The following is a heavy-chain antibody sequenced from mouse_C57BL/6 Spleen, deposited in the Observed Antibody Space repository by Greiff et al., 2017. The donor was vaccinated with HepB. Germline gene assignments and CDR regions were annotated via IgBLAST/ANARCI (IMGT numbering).Heavy chain of an antibody. CDR3: AREENYYGVGGEDWYFDV. CDR1: GYSITSGYY. J-gene: IGHJ1*03. Sequence: EVQLVESGPGLVKPSQSLSLTCSVTGYSITSGYYWNWIRQFPGNKLEWMGYISYDGSNNYNPSLKNRISITRDTSKNQFFLKLNSVTTEDTATYYCAREENYYGVGGEDWYFDVWGTGTTVTVSS. CDR2: ISYDGSN. D-gene: IGHD1-1*01. V-gene: IGHV3-6*01.